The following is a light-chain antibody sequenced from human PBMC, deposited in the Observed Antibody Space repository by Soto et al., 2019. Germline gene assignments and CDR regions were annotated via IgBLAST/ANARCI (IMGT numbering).Light chain of an antibody. Sequence: QSVLTQPASVAGSPGQSITISCTGTRSDVGGYNYVYWHQPHPGKAPKLMIYDVTNRPSGVSDRFSGSKSGNTASLTISGLQAADEAEYYCSSYTSSSTYVSGAGTKVTVL. CDR1: RSDVGGYNY. CDR3: SSYTSSSTYV. J-gene: IGLJ1*01. V-gene: IGLV2-14*01. CDR2: DVT.